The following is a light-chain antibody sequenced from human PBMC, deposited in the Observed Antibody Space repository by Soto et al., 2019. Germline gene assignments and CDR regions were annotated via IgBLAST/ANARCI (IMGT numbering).Light chain of an antibody. V-gene: IGKV1-5*01. CDR2: AAS. CDR3: QQYNSYSG. J-gene: IGKJ1*01. CDR1: QTISSW. Sequence: DIQMTQSPSTLSGSVGDRVTITCRASQTISSWLAWYQQKPGKAPKLLIYAASSLESGVPSRFSGSGSGTEFTLTISSLQPDDFATYYCQQYNSYSGFGQGTKVDIK.